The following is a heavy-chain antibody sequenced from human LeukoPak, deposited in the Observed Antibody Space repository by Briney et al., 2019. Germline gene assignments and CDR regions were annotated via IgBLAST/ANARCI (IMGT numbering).Heavy chain of an antibody. CDR1: GYTFTSYG. D-gene: IGHD6-13*01. V-gene: IGHV1-18*01. J-gene: IGHJ5*02. CDR2: ISAYNGNT. CDR3: ATAKYSSSWYNWFDP. Sequence: ASVKVSCKASGYTFTSYGISWVRQAPGQGLEWMGWISAYNGNTNYAQKLQGRVTMTTDTSTSTAYMELRSLRSDDTAVYYCATAKYSSSWYNWFDPWGQGTLVTVSS.